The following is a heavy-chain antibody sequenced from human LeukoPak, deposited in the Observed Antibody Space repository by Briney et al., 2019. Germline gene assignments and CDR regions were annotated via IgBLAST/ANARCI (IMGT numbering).Heavy chain of an antibody. CDR3: ARRDDI. CDR1: GGSFSGYY. V-gene: IGHV4-34*01. J-gene: IGHJ3*02. CDR2: INHSGST. Sequence: SETLSLTCAVYGGSFSGYYWSWIRQPPGKGLEWIGEINHSGSTNYNPSLKSRVTISVDTSKNQFSPMLSSVTAADTAVYYCARRDDIWGQGTMVTVSS.